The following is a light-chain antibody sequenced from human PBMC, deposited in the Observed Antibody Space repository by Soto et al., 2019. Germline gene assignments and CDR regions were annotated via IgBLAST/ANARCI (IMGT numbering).Light chain of an antibody. CDR2: GAS. V-gene: IGKV3-20*01. CDR1: QSVTTNY. Sequence: EIVLTQSPGSLSLSPGERATLSCRASQSVTTNYLAWYQQKPGQAPRLLIYGASSGATGIPDRFSGSGSGTDFTLTISRLGPEDFAVYYCQEYGSSPVTFGPGTQLDIK. J-gene: IGKJ5*01. CDR3: QEYGSSPVT.